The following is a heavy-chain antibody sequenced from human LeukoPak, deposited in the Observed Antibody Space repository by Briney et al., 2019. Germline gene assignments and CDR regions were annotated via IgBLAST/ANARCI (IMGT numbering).Heavy chain of an antibody. CDR3: ARDRIPQRSTGQPY. CDR2: ISSSTSTI. D-gene: IGHD2-2*01. CDR1: GFTFSDYS. Sequence: PGGSLRLSCAASGFTFSDYSMNWVRQAPGKGLEWVSYISSSTSTIYYADSVKGRFTISRDNAKSSLYLQMNSLRAEDTAVYYCARDRIPQRSTGQPYWGQGTLVTVSS. V-gene: IGHV3-48*01. J-gene: IGHJ4*02.